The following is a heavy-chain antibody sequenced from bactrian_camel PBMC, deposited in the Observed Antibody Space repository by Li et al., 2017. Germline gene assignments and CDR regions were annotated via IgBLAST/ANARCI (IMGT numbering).Heavy chain of an antibody. V-gene: IGHV3S9*01. CDR3: TKDRSYGTRNWVQST. D-gene: IGHD3*01. CDR1: GFTSNNCG. Sequence: QVQLVESGGGLVQPGGSLTLSCTGPGFTSNNCGMDWYRQAAGNQREWVSFISTDGSTDYRDSVKGRFTISKDKAEDMVYLQMNSLKPEDTAMYFCTKDRSYGTRNWVQSTRGQGTQVTVS. J-gene: IGHJ4*01. CDR2: ISTDGST.